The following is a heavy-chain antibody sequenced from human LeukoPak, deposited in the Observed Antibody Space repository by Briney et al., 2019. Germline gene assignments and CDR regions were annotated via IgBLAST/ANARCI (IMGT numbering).Heavy chain of an antibody. CDR1: GGSISSGGYY. CDR3: AREYQAGSYFDY. J-gene: IGHJ4*02. V-gene: IGHV4-31*03. Sequence: PSETLSLTCTVSGGSISSGGYYWSWIRQHPGKGLEWIGYIYYSGSTYYNPSLKSRVTISVDTSKNQFSLKLSSVTAADTAVYYCAREYQAGSYFDYWGQGTLVTVSP. D-gene: IGHD6-25*01. CDR2: IYYSGST.